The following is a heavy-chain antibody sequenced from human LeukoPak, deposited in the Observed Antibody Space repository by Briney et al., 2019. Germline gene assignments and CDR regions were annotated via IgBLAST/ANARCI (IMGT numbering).Heavy chain of an antibody. J-gene: IGHJ3*02. CDR3: ARTPQTPHRAFDI. CDR1: GGTFSSYT. V-gene: IGHV1-69*02. CDR2: IIPILGIA. D-gene: IGHD2-15*01. Sequence: SVKVSCKASGGTFSSYTISWVRQAPGQGLEWMGRIIPILGIANYAQKFQGRVTITADKSTSTAYMELSSLRSEDTAVYYCARTPQTPHRAFDIWGQGTMVTVSS.